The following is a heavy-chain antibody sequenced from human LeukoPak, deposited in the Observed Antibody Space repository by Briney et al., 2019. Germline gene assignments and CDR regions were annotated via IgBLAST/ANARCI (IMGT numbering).Heavy chain of an antibody. CDR2: ISAYSGNA. V-gene: IGHV1-18*01. J-gene: IGHJ3*02. CDR3: AISLPSSGYYYDAFDI. Sequence: ASVKVSCKASGYTFIAYGISWVRQAPGQGLEWMGWISAYSGNANYAQKVQGRVAVTTDTSTSTAYMELSSLRSEDTAVYYCAISLPSSGYYYDAFDIWGQGTMVTVSS. CDR1: GYTFIAYG. D-gene: IGHD3-22*01.